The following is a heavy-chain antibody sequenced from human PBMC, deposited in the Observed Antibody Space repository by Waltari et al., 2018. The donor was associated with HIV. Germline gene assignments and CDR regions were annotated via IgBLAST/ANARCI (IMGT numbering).Heavy chain of an antibody. J-gene: IGHJ6*02. Sequence: QVQLVESGGGVVQPGRSLRLSCAASGFTFSSYGMHWVRQAPGKGLEWVAVISYDGSNKYYADSVKGRFTIARDNSKNTLYLQMNSLRAEDTAVYYCAKAPSRVGASYYYYYGMDVWGQGTTVTVSS. CDR3: AKAPSRVGASYYYYYGMDV. CDR2: ISYDGSNK. V-gene: IGHV3-30*18. D-gene: IGHD1-26*01. CDR1: GFTFSSYG.